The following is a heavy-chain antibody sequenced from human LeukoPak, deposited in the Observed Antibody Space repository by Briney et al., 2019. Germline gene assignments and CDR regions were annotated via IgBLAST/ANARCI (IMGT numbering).Heavy chain of an antibody. CDR1: GYSFTSYW. CDR3: ARHTTSVAATNY. CDR2: IYPGDSDT. Sequence: GASLKISCKGSGYSFTSYWIGWVRQLPGKGLEWMGIIYPGDSDTRYSPSFQGQVTISADKSINTAYLQWSSLKASDTAIYYCARHTTSVAATNYWGQGTLVTVSS. J-gene: IGHJ4*02. V-gene: IGHV5-51*01. D-gene: IGHD6-19*01.